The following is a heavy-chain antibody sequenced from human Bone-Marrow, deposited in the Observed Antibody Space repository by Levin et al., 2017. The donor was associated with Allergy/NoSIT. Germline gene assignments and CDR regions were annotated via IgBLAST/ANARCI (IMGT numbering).Heavy chain of an antibody. CDR3: AISTGKCFSDFDF. V-gene: IGHV3-9*01. J-gene: IGHJ5*01. CDR2: ISADSDFI. CDR1: GFIFDYA. Sequence: GGSLRLSCLHSGFIFDYAMHWVRQTPGKGLEWISGISADSDFIDYAASAKGRFTISRDNAKTSLFLEMSGLSAEDTTLYYWAISTGKCFSDFDFWGQGTLVTVSS. D-gene: IGHD3-9*01.